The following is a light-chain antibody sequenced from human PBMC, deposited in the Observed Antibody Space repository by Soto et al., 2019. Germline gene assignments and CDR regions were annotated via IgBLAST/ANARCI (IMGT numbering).Light chain of an antibody. CDR3: QQYNNWPRT. Sequence: EIVMTQSQGTLSVSPGERATLSCRASQSISSNLAWYQQKPGQAPRLLIYGPSTRATGIPARFSGSGSGTEFTLTISSLQSEDFAVYYCQQYNNWPRTFGQGTKVEIK. CDR2: GPS. J-gene: IGKJ1*01. V-gene: IGKV3-15*01. CDR1: QSISSN.